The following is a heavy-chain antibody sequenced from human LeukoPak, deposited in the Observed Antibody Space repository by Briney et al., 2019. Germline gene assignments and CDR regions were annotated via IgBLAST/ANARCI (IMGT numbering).Heavy chain of an antibody. CDR3: ARGLNYHDISGYPEYYYYYFPDG. D-gene: IGHD3-22*01. J-gene: IGHJ6*03. Sequence: GGSLRLSCAGSGFTFISYWMNWLRQAPGKGLVWVSRINFDGSSTSYADSVKGRFTISIDNTKNTLYLQMNSLRAEDTAVYYCARGLNYHDISGYPEYYYYYFPDGRGKGTTVTVSS. CDR2: INFDGSST. CDR1: GFTFISYW. V-gene: IGHV3-74*01.